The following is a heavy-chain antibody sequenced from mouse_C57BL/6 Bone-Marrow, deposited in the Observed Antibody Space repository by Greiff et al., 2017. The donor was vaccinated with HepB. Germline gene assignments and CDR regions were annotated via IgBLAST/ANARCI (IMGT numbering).Heavy chain of an antibody. CDR1: GFTFTDYY. J-gene: IGHJ1*03. CDR2: IRNKANGYTT. Sequence: EVQRVESGGGLVQPGGSLSLSCAASGFTFTDYYMSWVRQPPGKALEWLGFIRNKANGYTTEYSASVKGRFTISRDNSQSILYLQMNALRAEDSATYYCARYLRRYFGVWGTGTTVTVSS. V-gene: IGHV7-3*01. CDR3: ARYLRRYFGV. D-gene: IGHD3-2*02.